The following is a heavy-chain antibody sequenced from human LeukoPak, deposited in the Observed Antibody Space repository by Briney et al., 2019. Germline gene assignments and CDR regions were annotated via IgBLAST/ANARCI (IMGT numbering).Heavy chain of an antibody. CDR2: ISGSGGST. CDR3: ARDASRDYSADY. J-gene: IGHJ4*02. V-gene: IGHV3-23*01. CDR1: GFTFSSYA. Sequence: PAGSLTLSCAVSGFTFSSYAMSWVRQAPGKGLEWVSAISGSGGSTYYADSVKGRFTISRDNAKNSLYLHRSSLRDEQTAVYYCARDASRDYSADYWGQGTLVTVSS. D-gene: IGHD4-17*01.